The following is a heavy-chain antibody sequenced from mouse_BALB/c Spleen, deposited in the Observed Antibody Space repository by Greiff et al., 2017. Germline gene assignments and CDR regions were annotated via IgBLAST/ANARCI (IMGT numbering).Heavy chain of an antibody. CDR2: IYPGDGDT. Sequence: VQLQQSGAELARPGASVKLSCKASGYTFTSYWMQWVKQRPGQGLEWIGAIYPGDGDTRYTQKFKGKATLTADKSSSTAYMQLSSLASEDSAVYYCARSSWDYFDYWGQGTTLTVSS. CDR3: ARSSWDYFDY. CDR1: GYTFTSYW. V-gene: IGHV1-87*01. J-gene: IGHJ2*01. D-gene: IGHD4-1*01.